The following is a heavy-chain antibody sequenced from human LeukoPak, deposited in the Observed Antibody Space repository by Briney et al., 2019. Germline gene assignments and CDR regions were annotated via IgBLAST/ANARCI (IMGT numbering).Heavy chain of an antibody. J-gene: IGHJ3*02. D-gene: IGHD4-17*01. CDR3: ARVQEWTTANDPFDI. CDR2: INPNSGGT. Sequence: ASVKVSCKASGYTFTGYYMHWVRQAPGQGLEWMGWINPNSGGTNYAQKFQGRVTMTRDTSIRTAYMELSRLRSDDTAVYYCARVQEWTTANDPFDIWGQGTMVTVSS. V-gene: IGHV1-2*02. CDR1: GYTFTGYY.